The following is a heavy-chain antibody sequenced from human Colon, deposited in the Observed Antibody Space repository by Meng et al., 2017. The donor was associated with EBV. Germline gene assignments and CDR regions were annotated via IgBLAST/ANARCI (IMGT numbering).Heavy chain of an antibody. CDR3: VPSP. D-gene: IGHD1-14*01. CDR1: GFTFISHT. V-gene: IGHV3-23*01. J-gene: IGHJ4*02. Sequence: EVQGLESGGGLVPPGGSLRLSCAVSGFTFISHTMSWVRQAPGKGLEWVSGISGGGDNIYYADSVKGRFTISRDNSKNTVDLQMNSLRAEDTAVYYCVPSPGGQGTLVTVSS. CDR2: ISGGGDNI.